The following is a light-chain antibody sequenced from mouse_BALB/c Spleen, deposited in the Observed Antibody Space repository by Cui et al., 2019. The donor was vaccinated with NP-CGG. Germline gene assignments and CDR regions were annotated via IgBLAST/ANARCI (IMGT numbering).Light chain of an antibody. CDR3: ALWYSNHWV. V-gene: IGLV1*01. J-gene: IGLJ1*01. CDR2: GTN. Sequence: QAVVTQESAPTTSPGETVTLTCRSSTGAVTISKYANWIQEKPDHLFTGLIGGTNNRAPGVPARFSGSLIGDKAALTITGAQTEDEAIYFCALWYSNHWVFGGGTKLTVL. CDR1: TGAVTISKY.